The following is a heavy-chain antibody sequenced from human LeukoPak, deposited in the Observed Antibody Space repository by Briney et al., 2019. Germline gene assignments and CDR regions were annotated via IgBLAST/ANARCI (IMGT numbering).Heavy chain of an antibody. J-gene: IGHJ5*02. CDR3: ARSFRYSGYDYYFDP. Sequence: PSGTLSLTCAVSGDSISSSNWWSWVRQPPGKGLEWIGQIYHSGSTNYNPSLKSRVTISPDKSKNQFSLELTSVTAADTAVYYCARSFRYSGYDYYFDPWGQGTLVTVSS. CDR2: IYHSGST. V-gene: IGHV4-4*02. D-gene: IGHD5-12*01. CDR1: GDSISSSNW.